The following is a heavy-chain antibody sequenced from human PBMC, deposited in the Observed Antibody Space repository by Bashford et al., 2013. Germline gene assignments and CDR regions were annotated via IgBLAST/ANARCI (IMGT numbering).Heavy chain of an antibody. Sequence: GGSLRLSCAASGFTFSSYSMNWVRQAPGKGLEWVSSISSSSSYIYYADSVKGRFTISRDNAKNSLYLQMNSLRAEDTAVYYCARDSGYGWLQSPYYYYYGMDVWGQGTTVTVSS. D-gene: IGHD5-24*01. CDR1: GFTFSSYS. V-gene: IGHV3-21*01. J-gene: IGHJ6*02. CDR2: ISSSSSYI. CDR3: ARDSGYGWLQSPYYYYYGMDV.